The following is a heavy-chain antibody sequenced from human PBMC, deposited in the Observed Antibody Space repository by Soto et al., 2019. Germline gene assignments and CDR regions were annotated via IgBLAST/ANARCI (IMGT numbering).Heavy chain of an antibody. Sequence: ELQLVESGGGLVQPGGSLKLSCAASGFTFSSYDMDWVRQAPGKGLEWVSRISGSSSTMYYADSVKGRFTISRDNAKNALYLQMNSLRDEDTAVYYCATINYEVITYYAMGVWGQGTTVTVSS. CDR1: GFTFSSYD. CDR3: ATINYEVITYYAMGV. CDR2: ISGSSSTM. J-gene: IGHJ6*02. D-gene: IGHD3-3*01. V-gene: IGHV3-48*02.